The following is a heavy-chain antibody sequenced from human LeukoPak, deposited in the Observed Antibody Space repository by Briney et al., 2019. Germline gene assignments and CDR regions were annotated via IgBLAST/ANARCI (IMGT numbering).Heavy chain of an antibody. CDR1: GFTFSSYA. J-gene: IGHJ4*02. Sequence: PGGSLRLSCAASGFTFSSYAMSWVRQAPGKGLEWVSAIRGSGDRTHYADSVKGRFTISRDNSKNTLYLQMSSLRAEDTAIYYCAKELQWHLRSYHFDYWGPGTLVTVSS. D-gene: IGHD6-19*01. V-gene: IGHV3-23*01. CDR2: IRGSGDRT. CDR3: AKELQWHLRSYHFDY.